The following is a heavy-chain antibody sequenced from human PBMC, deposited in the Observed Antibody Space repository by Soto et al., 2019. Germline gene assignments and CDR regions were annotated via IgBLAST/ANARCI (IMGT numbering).Heavy chain of an antibody. J-gene: IGHJ6*02. CDR1: GGSISSGDYY. D-gene: IGHD3-9*01. CDR3: ARGRYFPHPLGGMDV. V-gene: IGHV4-30-4*01. Sequence: NPSETLSLTCTVSGGSISSGDYYWSWIRQPPGKGLEWIGYIYYSGSTYYNPSLKSRVTISVDTSKNQFSLKLSSVTAADTAVYYCARGRYFPHPLGGMDVWGQGTTVTVSS. CDR2: IYYSGST.